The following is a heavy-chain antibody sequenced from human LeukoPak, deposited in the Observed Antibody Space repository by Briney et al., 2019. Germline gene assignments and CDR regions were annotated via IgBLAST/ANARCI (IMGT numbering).Heavy chain of an antibody. D-gene: IGHD6-13*01. J-gene: IGHJ5*02. Sequence: SETLSLTCTVSGGSISSSSYYWGWIRQPPGKGLEWIGSIYYSGSTYYNPSLKSRVTILVDTSKNQFSLKLSSVTAADTAVYYCARAEGPGIAAAAKEGWFDPWGQGTLVTVSS. CDR3: ARAEGPGIAAAAKEGWFDP. CDR1: GGSISSSSYY. V-gene: IGHV4-39*07. CDR2: IYYSGST.